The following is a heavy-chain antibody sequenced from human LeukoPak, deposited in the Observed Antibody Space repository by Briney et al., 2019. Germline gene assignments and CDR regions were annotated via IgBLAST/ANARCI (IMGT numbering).Heavy chain of an antibody. Sequence: GASVKVSCKASGYTFTSYDINWVRQATGQGLEWMGWMNPNSGNTGYAQKFQGRVTMTRNTSISTAYMELSSLRSEDTAVYYCARRPMGSGTNWLDPWGQGTLVTVSS. D-gene: IGHD3-10*01. CDR3: ARRPMGSGTNWLDP. V-gene: IGHV1-8*01. CDR1: GYTFTSYD. J-gene: IGHJ5*02. CDR2: MNPNSGNT.